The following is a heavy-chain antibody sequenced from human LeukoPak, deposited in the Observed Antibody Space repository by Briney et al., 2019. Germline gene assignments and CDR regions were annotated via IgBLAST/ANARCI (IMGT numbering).Heavy chain of an antibody. CDR3: ARGSFGDFEFDY. V-gene: IGHV3-23*01. CDR2: ISGSGGST. J-gene: IGHJ4*02. CDR1: GFTFSSYA. Sequence: GGSLRLSCAASGFTFSSYAMSWVRQAPGKGLEWVSAISGSGGSTYYADSVKGRFTISRDNSNNTLYLQMNSLRAEDTAVYYCARGSFGDFEFDYWGQGTLITVSS. D-gene: IGHD4-17*01.